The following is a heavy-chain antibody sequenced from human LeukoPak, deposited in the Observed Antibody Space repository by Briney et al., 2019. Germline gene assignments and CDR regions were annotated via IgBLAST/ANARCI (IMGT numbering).Heavy chain of an antibody. CDR3: ARGALACSSTSCYIGHMDV. J-gene: IGHJ6*03. CDR1: GYTFTSYY. Sequence: ASVKVSCKASGYTFTSYYMHWVRQAPGQGLEWMGIINPSGGSTSYAQKLQGRVTMTTDTSTSTAYMELRSLRSDDTAVYYCARGALACSSTSCYIGHMDVWGKGTTVTVSS. D-gene: IGHD2-2*02. V-gene: IGHV1-46*01. CDR2: INPSGGST.